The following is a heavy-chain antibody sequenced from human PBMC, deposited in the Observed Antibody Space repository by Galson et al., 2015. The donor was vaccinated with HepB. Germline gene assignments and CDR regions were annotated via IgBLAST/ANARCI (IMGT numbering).Heavy chain of an antibody. CDR2: ISYSGST. Sequence: ETLSLTCTVSGGSIISNNFYWAWIRQSPGRGLEWIGSISYSGSTYFNPSLKSRVTISVDTSKKQFSLRLKSVTAADAAVYYCARQGGSGYRWTTYYFHGMDVWGQGTTVTVSS. CDR3: ARQGGSGYRWTTYYFHGMDV. V-gene: IGHV4-39*01. D-gene: IGHD5-12*01. CDR1: GGSIISNNFY. J-gene: IGHJ6*02.